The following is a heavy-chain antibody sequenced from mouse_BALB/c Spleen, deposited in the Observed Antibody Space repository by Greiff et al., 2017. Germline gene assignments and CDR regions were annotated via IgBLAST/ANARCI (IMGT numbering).Heavy chain of an antibody. CDR3: VRQELGEWWFAY. CDR1: GFTFNTYA. D-gene: IGHD4-1*01. J-gene: IGHJ3*01. CDR2: IRSKSNNYAT. V-gene: IGHV10-1*02. Sequence: EVMLVESGGGLVQPKGSLKLSCAASGFTFNTYAMNWVRQAPGKGLEWVARIRSKSNNYATYYADSVKDRFTISRDDSQSMRYLQMNNLKTEDTAMYYCVRQELGEWWFAYWGQGTLVTVSA.